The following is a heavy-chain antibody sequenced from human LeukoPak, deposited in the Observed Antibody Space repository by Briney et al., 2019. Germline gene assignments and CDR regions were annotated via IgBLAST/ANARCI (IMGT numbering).Heavy chain of an antibody. Sequence: PGGSLRLSCAASGFTVSNNYMSWVRQAPGKGLEWVSVIYSGGSTYYADSVKGRFTISRDNSKNTLYLQMNSLRAEDTAVYYCARLGTHYYDSTGAFDIWGQGTMVTVSS. CDR1: GFTVSNNY. V-gene: IGHV3-66*04. J-gene: IGHJ3*02. CDR2: IYSGGST. CDR3: ARLGTHYYDSTGAFDI. D-gene: IGHD3-22*01.